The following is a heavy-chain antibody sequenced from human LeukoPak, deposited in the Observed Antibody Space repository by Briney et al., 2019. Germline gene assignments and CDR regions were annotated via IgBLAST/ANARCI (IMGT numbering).Heavy chain of an antibody. J-gene: IGHJ6*02. D-gene: IGHD3-3*01. CDR2: IYYSGST. CDR1: GGSISSYY. Sequence: SETLSPTCTVSGGSISSYYWSWIRQPPGKGLEWIGYIYYSGSTNYNPSLKSRVTISVDTSKNQFSLKLSSVTAADTAVYYCARSGYYYYYYGMDVWGQGTTVAVSS. CDR3: ARSGYYYYYYGMDV. V-gene: IGHV4-59*01.